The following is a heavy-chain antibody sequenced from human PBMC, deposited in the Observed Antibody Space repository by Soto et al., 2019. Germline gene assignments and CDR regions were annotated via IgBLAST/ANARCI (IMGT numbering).Heavy chain of an antibody. Sequence: PSETLSLTCTVSGGSISSYYWSWIRQPPGKGLKWIGYIYYSGSTNYNPSLKSRVTISVDTSKNQFSLKLSSVTAADTAVYYCARSNIAVAGIEYYFDYWGQGTLVTVSS. J-gene: IGHJ4*02. CDR3: ARSNIAVAGIEYYFDY. CDR1: GGSISSYY. D-gene: IGHD6-19*01. V-gene: IGHV4-59*01. CDR2: IYYSGST.